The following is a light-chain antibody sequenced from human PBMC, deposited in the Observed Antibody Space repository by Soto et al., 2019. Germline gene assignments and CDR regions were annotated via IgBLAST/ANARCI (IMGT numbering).Light chain of an antibody. V-gene: IGKV1-5*03. CDR1: QSVSTW. J-gene: IGKJ1*01. CDR3: QQYDVHSPWT. CDR2: KAS. Sequence: DIQMTQSPSTLSASVGDRVTITCRASQSVSTWLAWYQQKPGKAPHLLIFKASTLESGVPSRFSGSGSGTEFTLTSTSLQPADFATYYCQQYDVHSPWTFGQGTKVEIK.